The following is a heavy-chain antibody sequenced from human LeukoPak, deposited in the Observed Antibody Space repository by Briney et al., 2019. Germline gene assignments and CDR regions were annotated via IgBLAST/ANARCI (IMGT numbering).Heavy chain of an antibody. V-gene: IGHV1-69*13. Sequence: SVKVSCKASGGTFSSYAISWVRQAPGQGLEWMGGIIPIFGTANYAQKFQGRVTITADESTSTAYMEMSSLRSEDTAVYYCTSGGVKPWLVYYYYMDVWDKGTTVTVSS. J-gene: IGHJ6*03. CDR3: TSGGVKPWLVYYYYMDV. CDR2: IIPIFGTA. D-gene: IGHD6-19*01. CDR1: GGTFSSYA.